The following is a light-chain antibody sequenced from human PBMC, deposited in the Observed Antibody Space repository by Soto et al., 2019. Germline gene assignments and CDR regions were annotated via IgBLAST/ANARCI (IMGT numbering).Light chain of an antibody. J-gene: IGKJ1*01. CDR1: QSVSSD. CDR3: QQYGSSGT. V-gene: IGKV3-15*01. Sequence: EIVITQSPSTLSVSPAERATLSCRASQSVSSDLAWYHQKPGQAPRLLIYGASTRATGIPARFSGSGSGTEFTLTISRLEPEDFAVYYCQQYGSSGTFGQGTKVDIK. CDR2: GAS.